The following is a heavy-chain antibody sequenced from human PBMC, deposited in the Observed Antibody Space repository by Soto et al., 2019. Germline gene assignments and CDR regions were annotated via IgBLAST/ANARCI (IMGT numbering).Heavy chain of an antibody. J-gene: IGHJ6*02. CDR3: ARRFYSGSPLYYYGMDV. D-gene: IGHD1-26*01. Sequence: PGGSLRLSCAASGFTFSSYGMPWVRQAPGKGLEWVAVISYDGSNKYYADSVKGRFTISRDNSKNTLYLQMNSLRAEDTAVYYCARRFYSGSPLYYYGMDVWGQGTTVTVSS. CDR2: ISYDGSNK. CDR1: GFTFSSYG. V-gene: IGHV3-30*03.